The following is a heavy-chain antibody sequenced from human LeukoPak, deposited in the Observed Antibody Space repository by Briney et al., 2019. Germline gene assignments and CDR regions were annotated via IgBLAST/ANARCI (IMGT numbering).Heavy chain of an antibody. V-gene: IGHV3-53*01. CDR2: IYSDGST. CDR3: AKGSYYDSSGSFYFDY. Sequence: QSGGSLRLSCAASGFTVSSNYMSWVRQAPGKGLEWVSVIYSDGSTYYADSVKGRFTISRDNSKNTLYVQVNSLGTEDTAAYYCAKGSYYDSSGSFYFDYWGQGTLVTVSS. CDR1: GFTVSSNY. D-gene: IGHD3-22*01. J-gene: IGHJ4*02.